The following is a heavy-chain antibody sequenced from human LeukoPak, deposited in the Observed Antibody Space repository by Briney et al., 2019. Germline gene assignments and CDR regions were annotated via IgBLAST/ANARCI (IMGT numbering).Heavy chain of an antibody. CDR1: GYTFTSYY. D-gene: IGHD3-3*01. V-gene: IGHV1-46*01. Sequence: GSVKVSCKASGYTFTSYYMHWVRQAPGQGLEWMGIINPSGGSTSYAQKFQGRVTMTRDTSTSTVYMELSSLRSEDTAVYYCARSQLENYAFWSGYGAFDYWGQGTLVTVSS. CDR2: INPSGGST. CDR3: ARSQLENYAFWSGYGAFDY. J-gene: IGHJ4*02.